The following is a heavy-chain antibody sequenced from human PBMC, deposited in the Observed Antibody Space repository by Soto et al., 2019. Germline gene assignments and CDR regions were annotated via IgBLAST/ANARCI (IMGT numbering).Heavy chain of an antibody. CDR3: VGGQCYFDY. D-gene: IGHD3-16*01. J-gene: IGHJ4*02. CDR2: ISYDGSDK. V-gene: IGHV3-30*03. CDR1: GFPFTSYG. Sequence: QVQLVESGGGVVQPGRSLRLSCAASGFPFTSYGMHWVREGPDKGLEWVAIISYDGSDKYYADSVMGRFTISRDNSKSTMYLQMTSLRPEDTALDYCVGGQCYFDYRGQGTLVIVSS.